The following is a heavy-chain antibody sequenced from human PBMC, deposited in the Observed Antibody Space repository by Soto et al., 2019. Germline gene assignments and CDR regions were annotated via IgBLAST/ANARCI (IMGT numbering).Heavy chain of an antibody. J-gene: IGHJ6*02. CDR1: GGSFSGYF. V-gene: IGHV4-34*01. CDR2: INHFGST. CDR3: ASLQTVPFERGSYYYHGMDV. Sequence: PSETLSLTCAVYGGSFSGYFWSWIRQSPGKGLEWIGEINHFGSTNYNPSLKSRVTLSVDTSKNQFSLKLSSVTAADTAVYYCASLQTVPFERGSYYYHGMDVWGQGTTVTVSS. D-gene: IGHD2-2*01.